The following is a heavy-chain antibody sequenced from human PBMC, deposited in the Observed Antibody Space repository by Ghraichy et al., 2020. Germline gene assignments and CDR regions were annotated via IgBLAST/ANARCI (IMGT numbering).Heavy chain of an antibody. J-gene: IGHJ4*02. CDR3: GRENTYCIDH. CDR1: GFSFSNYW. Sequence: GGSLRLSCTASGFSFSNYWMSWVRQAPGKGLEWVANIKQDGSEKYYGDSAKGRFTISRDNAKNSLYLQMDSLRAVDTAVYYCGRENTYCIDHWGQGTLVTVSS. D-gene: IGHD1/OR15-1a*01. CDR2: IKQDGSEK. V-gene: IGHV3-7*03.